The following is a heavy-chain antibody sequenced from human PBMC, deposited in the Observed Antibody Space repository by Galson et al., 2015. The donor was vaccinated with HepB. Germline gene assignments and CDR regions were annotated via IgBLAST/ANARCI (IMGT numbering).Heavy chain of an antibody. CDR1: GFTFSNAW. D-gene: IGHD1-14*01. CDR2: SRSKTDGGTI. V-gene: IGHV3-15*01. Sequence: SLRLSCAASGFTFSNAWMSWVRQAPGKGLEWVGRSRSKTDGGTIDYAAPVKGRFTISRDDSKNTMYLEMSSLKSEDTAVYYCTTSIQGTPESVFWGQGTLVSVSS. J-gene: IGHJ4*02. CDR3: TTSIQGTPESVF.